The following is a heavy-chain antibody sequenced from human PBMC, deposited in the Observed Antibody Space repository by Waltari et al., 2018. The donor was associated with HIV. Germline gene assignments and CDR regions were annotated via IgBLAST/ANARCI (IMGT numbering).Heavy chain of an antibody. J-gene: IGHJ4*02. CDR1: GFSFGNDW. CDR3: TTAPGGERD. V-gene: IGHV3-15*01. D-gene: IGHD3-16*01. CDR2: IKSKTDGGTT. Sequence: EVQLVESGGGLVKPGGSLRLSFAVSGFSFGNDWFNWVLQGPGKGLEWVGRIKSKTDGGTTDYASPVKGRFTISRDDSKNTLSLQMNSLKTEDTAVYYCTTAPGGERDWGQGTLVTVSS.